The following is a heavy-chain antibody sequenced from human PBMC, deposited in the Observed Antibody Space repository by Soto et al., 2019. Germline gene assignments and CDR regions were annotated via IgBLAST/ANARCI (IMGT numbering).Heavy chain of an antibody. CDR1: GFTFSSYG. CDR2: ISYDGSNK. Sequence: QVQLVESGGGMVQPGRSLRLSCAASGFTFSSYGMHWVRQAPGKGLEWVAVISYDGSNKYYADSVKGRFTISRDNSKNTLYLQMNSLRAEDTAVYYCAKGGLGTFDYWGQGTLVTVSS. CDR3: AKGGLGTFDY. D-gene: IGHD3-16*01. J-gene: IGHJ4*02. V-gene: IGHV3-30*18.